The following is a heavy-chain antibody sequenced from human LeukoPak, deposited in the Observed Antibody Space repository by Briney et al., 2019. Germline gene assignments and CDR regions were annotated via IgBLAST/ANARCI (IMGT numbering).Heavy chain of an antibody. D-gene: IGHD2-15*01. V-gene: IGHV3-49*04. J-gene: IGHJ6*04. CDR3: TSQLGYCSGGSCYSYYDYGMDV. CDR2: IRSKAYGGTT. Sequence: PGRSLRLSCTASGFTFGAYAMSWVRQAPGKGLEWVGFIRSKAYGGTTEYAASVKGRFTISRDDSKSIAYLQMNSLKTEDTAVYYCTSQLGYCSGGSCYSYYDYGMDVWGKGTTVTVSS. CDR1: GFTFGAYA.